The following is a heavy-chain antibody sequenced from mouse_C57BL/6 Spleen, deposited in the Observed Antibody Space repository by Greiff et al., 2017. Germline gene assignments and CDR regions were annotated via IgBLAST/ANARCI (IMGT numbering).Heavy chain of an antibody. J-gene: IGHJ2*01. CDR2: IYPGSGST. D-gene: IGHD1-1*01. CDR1: GYTFTSYW. CDR3: ARWGTTVVANYFDY. Sequence: QVQLQQPGAELVKPGASVKMSCKASGYTFTSYWITWVKQRPGQGLEWIGDIYPGSGSTNYNEKFKSKATLTVDTSSSTAYMQLRSLTSEDSAVYYCARWGTTVVANYFDYWGQGTTLTVSS. V-gene: IGHV1-55*01.